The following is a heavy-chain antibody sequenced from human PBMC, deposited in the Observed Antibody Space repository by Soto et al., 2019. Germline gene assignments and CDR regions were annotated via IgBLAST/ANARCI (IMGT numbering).Heavy chain of an antibody. CDR1: GGSISSSSYY. D-gene: IGHD3-10*01. CDR2: IYNSGST. J-gene: IGHJ4*02. Sequence: PSETLSLTCTVSGGSISSSSYYWGWIRQPPGKGLEWIGSIYNSGSTYNPSLKSRVTISIDTSKSQFSLKLTSVTAADTAIYYCATRFYSSGVLFDYWGQGILVTVSS. V-gene: IGHV4-39*07. CDR3: ATRFYSSGVLFDY.